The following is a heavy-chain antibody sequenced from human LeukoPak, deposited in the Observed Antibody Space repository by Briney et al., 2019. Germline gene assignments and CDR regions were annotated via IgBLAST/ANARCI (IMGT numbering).Heavy chain of an antibody. CDR3: ASKRITMIVVANPVFDY. J-gene: IGHJ4*02. D-gene: IGHD3-22*01. Sequence: PSETQSLTCAVYGGSFSGYYWSWIRQPPGKGLEWIGEINHSGSTNYNPSLKSRVTISVDTSKNQFSLKLSSVTAADTAVYYCASKRITMIVVANPVFDYWGQGTLVTVSS. V-gene: IGHV4-34*01. CDR2: INHSGST. CDR1: GGSFSGYY.